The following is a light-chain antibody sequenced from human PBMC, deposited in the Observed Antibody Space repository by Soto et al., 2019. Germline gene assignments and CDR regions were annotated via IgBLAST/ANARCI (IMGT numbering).Light chain of an antibody. CDR2: STS. Sequence: QAVVTQEPSLTVSPGGTVTLTCASSTGAVTSGYYPNWFQQKPGQAPRALIYSTSNKPSWTPAWCSASLRGGKAALTLSGVQHEDEADYYCLLYYGGAQVFGGGTKLTVL. CDR3: LLYYGGAQV. J-gene: IGLJ2*01. V-gene: IGLV7-43*01. CDR1: TGAVTSGYY.